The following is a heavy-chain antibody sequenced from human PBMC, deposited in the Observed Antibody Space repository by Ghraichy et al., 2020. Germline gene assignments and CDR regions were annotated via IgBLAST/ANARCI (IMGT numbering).Heavy chain of an antibody. CDR1: GFIFSTYW. Sequence: GGSLRLSCAASGFIFSTYWMSWVRQAPGKGLEWVANIKQDGSVQYYVDSVKGRFTISRDNAKNSLYLQMNSLRAEDTAVYYCARDPLAAAAWVRGLDPWGKGSLVTVSS. V-gene: IGHV3-7*01. CDR3: ARDPLAAAAWVRGLDP. CDR2: IKQDGSVQ. D-gene: IGHD6-13*01. J-gene: IGHJ5*02.